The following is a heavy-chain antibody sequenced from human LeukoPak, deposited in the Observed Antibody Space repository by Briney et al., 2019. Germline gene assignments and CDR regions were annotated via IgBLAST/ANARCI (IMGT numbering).Heavy chain of an antibody. CDR3: ARVYDSSGFLDY. V-gene: IGHV4-59*01. CDR1: GRSISSYY. CDR2: IYYSGST. Sequence: SETLSLTCTVSGRSISSYYWSWIRQPPGKGLEWIGYIYYSGSTNYNPSLKSRVTISVDTSKNQFSLKLSSVTAADTAVYYWARVYDSSGFLDYWGQGTLVTVSS. J-gene: IGHJ4*02. D-gene: IGHD3-22*01.